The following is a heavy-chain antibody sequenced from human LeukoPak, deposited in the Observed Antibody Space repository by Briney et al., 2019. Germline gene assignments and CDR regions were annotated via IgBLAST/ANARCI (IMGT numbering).Heavy chain of an antibody. CDR1: GFTFSDYH. J-gene: IGHJ4*02. Sequence: PGGSLRLSCAASGFTFSDYHMSWIRQASGKGLEWVSYISSSGGTISYADSVKGRFTISRDNAKKSLYLQMNSLRAEDTAVYHRARGPVSSSGFFAYWGQGTLVTVSS. CDR2: ISSSGGTI. D-gene: IGHD6-19*01. CDR3: ARGPVSSSGFFAY. V-gene: IGHV3-11*01.